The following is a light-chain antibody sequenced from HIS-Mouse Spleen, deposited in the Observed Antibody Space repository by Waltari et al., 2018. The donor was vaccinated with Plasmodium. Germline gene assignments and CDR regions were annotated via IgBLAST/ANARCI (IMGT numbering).Light chain of an antibody. CDR1: QSVSSY. CDR3: QQRSNGPSLT. V-gene: IGKV3-11*01. J-gene: IGKJ4*01. CDR2: DAS. Sequence: EIVLTQSPATLSLSPGERATLSCSASQSVSSYLAWYQQKPGQAPRLLIYDASNRATGIPARFSGSGSGTDFTLTISSLEPEDFAVYYCQQRSNGPSLTFGGGTKVEIK.